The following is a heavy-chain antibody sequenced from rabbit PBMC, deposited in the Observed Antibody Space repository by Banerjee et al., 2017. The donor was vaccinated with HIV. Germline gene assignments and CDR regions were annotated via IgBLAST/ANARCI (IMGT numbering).Heavy chain of an antibody. J-gene: IGHJ4*01. CDR2: IYSSSGNT. CDR1: GIDFSSNA. D-gene: IGHD1-1*01. CDR3: ARTIYASSSGYPNYFNF. V-gene: IGHV1S43*01. Sequence: QQQLEESGGGLVKPGGTLTLTCKASGIDFSSNAMCWVRQAPGKGLELIACIYSSSGNTWYASWVNGRFTISSSTSLNTVDLKMTSLTVADTATYFCARTIYASSSGYPNYFNFWGPGTLVTVS.